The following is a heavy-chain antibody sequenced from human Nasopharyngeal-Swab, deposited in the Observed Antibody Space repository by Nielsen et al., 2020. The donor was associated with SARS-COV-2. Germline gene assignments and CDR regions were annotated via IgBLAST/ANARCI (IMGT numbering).Heavy chain of an antibody. J-gene: IGHJ6*02. CDR3: ARDGYSSSSSYYYYYGMDV. D-gene: IGHD6-6*01. CDR2: ISSSSVTI. Sequence: WIRQPPGKGLEWISYISSSSVTIFYADSVRGRFTISRDNAKYSLYLQMNSLRAEDTAVYYCARDGYSSSSSYYYYYGMDVWGQGTTVTVSS. V-gene: IGHV3-11*01.